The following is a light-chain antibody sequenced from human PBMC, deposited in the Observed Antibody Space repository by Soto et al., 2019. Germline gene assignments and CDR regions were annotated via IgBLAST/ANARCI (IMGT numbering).Light chain of an antibody. J-gene: IGLJ1*01. CDR1: SSDVGGYNY. Sequence: QSAVTQPASVSGSPGQSITISCTGTSSDVGGYNYVSWYQHHPGKAPKLIIYDVSNRPSGVSIRFSGSKSDNTASLTISGLQPEDEADYHCSSYTTSNTRQIVFGTGTKVTV. CDR3: SSYTTSNTRQIV. CDR2: DVS. V-gene: IGLV2-14*03.